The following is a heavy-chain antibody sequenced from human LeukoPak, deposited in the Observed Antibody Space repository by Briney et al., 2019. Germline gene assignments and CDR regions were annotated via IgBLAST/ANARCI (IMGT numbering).Heavy chain of an antibody. D-gene: IGHD3-22*01. Sequence: KSSETLSLTCAVYGGSFSGDYWSWIRQPPGKGLEWIGQINHSGSTNYNPSLKSRVTISVDTSKNQFSLKLSSVTAADMAVYYCARHRKVVVSTRDRYFDYWGQGTLVTVSS. CDR1: GGSFSGDY. V-gene: IGHV4-34*01. J-gene: IGHJ4*02. CDR3: ARHRKVVVSTRDRYFDY. CDR2: INHSGST.